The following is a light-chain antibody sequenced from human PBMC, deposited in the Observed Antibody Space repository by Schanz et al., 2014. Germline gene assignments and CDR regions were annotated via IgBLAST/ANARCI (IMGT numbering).Light chain of an antibody. CDR1: SSDVGAYNY. V-gene: IGLV2-8*01. Sequence: QSALTQPPSASGSPGQSVTISCTGTSSDVGAYNYVSWYQQQPGKAPKLMIYEVSKRPSGVPDRFSGSKSGNTASLTISGLQTEDEAHYYCCSFAGSHVVFGGGTKLTVL. CDR3: CSFAGSHVV. CDR2: EVS. J-gene: IGLJ2*01.